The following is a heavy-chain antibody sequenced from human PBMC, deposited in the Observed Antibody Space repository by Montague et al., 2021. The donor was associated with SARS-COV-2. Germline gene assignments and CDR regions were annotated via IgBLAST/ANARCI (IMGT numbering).Heavy chain of an antibody. D-gene: IGHD3-3*01. CDR1: GFTFSSYS. CDR2: ISSSSSYI. CDR3: ARDARYDFWSGYYFDY. J-gene: IGHJ4*02. V-gene: IGHV3-21*01. Sequence: SLRLSCAASGFTFSSYSMNWVRQAPGKGLEWVSSISSSSSYIYYADSVKGRFTISRDNATNSLYLQMNSLRAEDTAVYYCARDARYDFWSGYYFDYWGQGTLVTVSS.